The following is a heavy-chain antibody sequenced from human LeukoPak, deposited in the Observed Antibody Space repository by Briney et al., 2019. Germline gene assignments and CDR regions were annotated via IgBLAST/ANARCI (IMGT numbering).Heavy chain of an antibody. Sequence: SQTLSLTCTVSGGSISSGGYYLSWIRQPAGKGPEWIGRIYTSGDTNYNPSLKTRVTISVDTSKNQFSLKLSSVTASDTAVYYCARLGWEAQGSWFDPWGQGILVTVSS. V-gene: IGHV4-61*02. CDR1: GGSISSGGYY. J-gene: IGHJ5*02. CDR2: IYTSGDT. D-gene: IGHD1-26*01. CDR3: ARLGWEAQGSWFDP.